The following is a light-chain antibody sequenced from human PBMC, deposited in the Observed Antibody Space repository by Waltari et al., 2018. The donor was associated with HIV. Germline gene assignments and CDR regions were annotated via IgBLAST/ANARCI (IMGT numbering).Light chain of an antibody. CDR1: KLGDKY. J-gene: IGLJ2*01. Sequence: SYELTQPPSVSVSPGQTASITCSGDKLGDKYACWYQQKPGQSPVVVIYQDSKRPSGIPERFSGSNPGNTATLTISGTQAMDEADYYCQAWDSSTVVFGGGTKLTVL. CDR3: QAWDSSTVV. V-gene: IGLV3-1*01. CDR2: QDS.